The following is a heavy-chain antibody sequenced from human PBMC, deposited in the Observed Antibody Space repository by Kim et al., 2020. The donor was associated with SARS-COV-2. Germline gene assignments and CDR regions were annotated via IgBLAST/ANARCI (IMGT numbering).Heavy chain of an antibody. D-gene: IGHD3-10*01. CDR1: GYTFTSYA. CDR2: INAGNGNT. V-gene: IGHV1-3*01. J-gene: IGHJ6*02. Sequence: ASVKVSCKASGYTFTSYAMHWVRQAPGQRLEWMGWINAGNGNTKYSQKFQGRVTITRDTSASTAYMELSSLRSEDTAVYYCARWGSLGEVRGAIGGHYYYYGMDVWGQGTTVTVSS. CDR3: ARWGSLGEVRGAIGGHYYYYGMDV.